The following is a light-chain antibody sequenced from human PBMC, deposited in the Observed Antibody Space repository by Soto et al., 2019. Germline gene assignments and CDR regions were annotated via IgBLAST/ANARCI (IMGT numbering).Light chain of an antibody. CDR1: QSVSSN. Sequence: EIVMTQSPDTLSVSPGERATLSCRASQSVSSNLAWYQQKPGQAPRLLIYGASTRATGIPARFSGSGSGTEFTLTISSLQSEDFVVYYCQQYNDWPLYTFGQGTKLEIK. J-gene: IGKJ2*01. V-gene: IGKV3-15*01. CDR2: GAS. CDR3: QQYNDWPLYT.